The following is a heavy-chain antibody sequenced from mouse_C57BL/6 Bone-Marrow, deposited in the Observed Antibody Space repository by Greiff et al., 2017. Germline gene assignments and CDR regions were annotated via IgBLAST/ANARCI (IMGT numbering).Heavy chain of an antibody. CDR2: IWSGGST. Sequence: VQLQQSGPGLVQPSPSLSFTCTVSGFSLTSYGVHWVRQSPGKGLEWLGVIWSGGSTDYNAAIISRLSISKDNSQSQVFFKMNSLQADDTAERHFDYWGQGTTLTVSS. CDR3: DY. CDR1: GFSLTSYG. J-gene: IGHJ2*01. V-gene: IGHV2-2*01.